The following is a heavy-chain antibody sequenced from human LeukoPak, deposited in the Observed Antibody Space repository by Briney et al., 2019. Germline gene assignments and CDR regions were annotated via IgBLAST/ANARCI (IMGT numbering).Heavy chain of an antibody. V-gene: IGHV4-34*01. CDR2: INHSGST. D-gene: IGHD6-19*01. CDR1: RFTFSSYS. Sequence: PGGSLRLSCAASRFTFSSYSMNWVRQPPGKGLEWIGEINHSGSTNYNPSLKSRVTISVDTSKNQFSLKLSSVTAADTAVYYCARDRPRYSSGWYTRRDGDYWGQGTLVTVSS. CDR3: ARDRPRYSSGWYTRRDGDY. J-gene: IGHJ4*02.